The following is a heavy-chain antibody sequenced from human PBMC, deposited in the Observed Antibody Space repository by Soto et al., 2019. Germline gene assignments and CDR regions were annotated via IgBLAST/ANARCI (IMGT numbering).Heavy chain of an antibody. D-gene: IGHD4-17*01. CDR3: AREDPHDYGDYGLEY. J-gene: IGHJ4*02. Sequence: SETLSLTCTVSGGSISNYYWSWIRQPPGKGLEWIGYIYYTGSTKSNPSLKSRVTISVDTSKNQFSLRLTSVTAADTAVYYCAREDPHDYGDYGLEYWDQGTLVTVSS. CDR2: IYYTGST. V-gene: IGHV4-59*12. CDR1: GGSISNYY.